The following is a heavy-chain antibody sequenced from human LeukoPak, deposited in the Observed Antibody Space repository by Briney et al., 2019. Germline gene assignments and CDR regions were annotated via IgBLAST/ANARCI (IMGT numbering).Heavy chain of an antibody. Sequence: GGSLRLSCAASGFTFSTYAMSWVHQAPGKGLEWVSSISGSGGSTYNADSVKGRFTISRDNSKNTLYLQTNSLRAEDTAVYYCAKDLVDTSGYYYVGYFQHWGQGTLVTVSS. D-gene: IGHD3-22*01. CDR1: GFTFSTYA. V-gene: IGHV3-23*01. CDR3: AKDLVDTSGYYYVGYFQH. CDR2: ISGSGGST. J-gene: IGHJ1*01.